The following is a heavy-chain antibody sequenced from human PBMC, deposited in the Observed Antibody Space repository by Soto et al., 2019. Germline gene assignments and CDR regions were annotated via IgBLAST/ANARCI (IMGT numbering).Heavy chain of an antibody. V-gene: IGHV3-66*01. CDR3: ARECGRPCTNAFDL. D-gene: IGHD2-15*01. CDR1: GFTVSSNF. J-gene: IGHJ3*01. CDR2: LYPGPDT. Sequence: VKLVESGGGLVQPGGSLRLSCAASGFTVSSNFMNWVRQAPGKGPEWLSVLYPGPDTYYADSVKDRITISRDDSRNTLYLQLNGLRAEDSAMYYSARECGRPCTNAFDLWGQGTMVTVS.